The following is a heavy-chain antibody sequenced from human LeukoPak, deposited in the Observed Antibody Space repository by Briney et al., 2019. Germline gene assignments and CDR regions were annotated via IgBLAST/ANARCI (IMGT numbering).Heavy chain of an antibody. Sequence: ASVKVSCKASGYTFTSYDINWVRQATAQGLEWMGWMNPNSGNTGYAQKFQGRVTMTRNTSISTAYMELSSLRSEDTAVYYCARENVVVPAAPEWGWFDPWCQGTLVTVSS. J-gene: IGHJ5*02. CDR2: MNPNSGNT. CDR3: ARENVVVPAAPEWGWFDP. V-gene: IGHV1-8*01. CDR1: GYTFTSYD. D-gene: IGHD2-2*01.